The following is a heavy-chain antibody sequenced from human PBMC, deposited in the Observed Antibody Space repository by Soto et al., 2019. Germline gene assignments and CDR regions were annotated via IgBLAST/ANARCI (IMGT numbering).Heavy chain of an antibody. D-gene: IGHD3-3*01. CDR1: GYTFTSYD. V-gene: IGHV1-8*01. J-gene: IGHJ6*02. CDR2: MNPNSGNT. Sequence: GASVKVSCKASGYTFTSYDINWVRQATGQGLEWMGWMNPNSGNTGYAQKFQGRVTMTRNTSISTAYMELSSLRSEDTAVYYCARDHYDFWSGQPLLDGMDVWGQGTTVTVSS. CDR3: ARDHYDFWSGQPLLDGMDV.